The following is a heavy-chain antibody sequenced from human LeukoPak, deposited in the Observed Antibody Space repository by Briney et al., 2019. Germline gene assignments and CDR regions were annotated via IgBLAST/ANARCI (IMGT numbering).Heavy chain of an antibody. Sequence: SETLSLTCAVYGGSFSGYYWSWIRQPPGKGLEWIGEINHSGSTNYNPSLKSRVTISVDTSKNQFSLKLSSVTAADTAVYYCAYRDMAGSDFDYWGQGTLVTVSS. J-gene: IGHJ4*02. CDR2: INHSGST. D-gene: IGHD6-19*01. V-gene: IGHV4-34*01. CDR1: GGSFSGYY. CDR3: AYRDMAGSDFDY.